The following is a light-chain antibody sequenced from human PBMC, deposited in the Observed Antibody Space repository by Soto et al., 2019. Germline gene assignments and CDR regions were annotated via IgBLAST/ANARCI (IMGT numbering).Light chain of an antibody. CDR1: QSVTSSS. J-gene: IGKJ4*01. CDR3: HQYGSSPRT. V-gene: IGKV3-20*01. CDR2: GAS. Sequence: EIVLTQSPGTLSLSPGERATLSCRASQSVTSSSLAWYQQKPGQAPRLLVYGASRRATGIADRFSGSGSGTDFTLTISRLEPQDFAMYYRHQYGSSPRTFGGGTKVEIK.